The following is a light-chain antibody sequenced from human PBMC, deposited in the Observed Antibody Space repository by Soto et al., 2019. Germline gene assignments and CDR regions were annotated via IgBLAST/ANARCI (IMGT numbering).Light chain of an antibody. Sequence: ETVLTQSPGTLSLCPGERATLSCRASQSVVSNFLAWFQQKPGQAPRLLIYGASNRATGIPDRFSRSGSGTDFTLTISRLEPDEFAVYYCKQHGNLQRTFGPGPNVDIK. V-gene: IGKV3-20*01. J-gene: IGKJ1*01. CDR3: KQHGNLQRT. CDR1: QSVVSNF. CDR2: GAS.